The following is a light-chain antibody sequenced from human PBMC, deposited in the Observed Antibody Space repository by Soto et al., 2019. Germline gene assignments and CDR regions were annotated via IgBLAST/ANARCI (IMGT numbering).Light chain of an antibody. J-gene: IGKJ5*01. CDR2: GAS. V-gene: IGKV3-20*01. CDR3: QQYGSSPPT. CDR1: QSVSSSY. Sequence: EIVLTQSPGTLSLSPGERATLSCRASQSVSSSYLAWYQQKPGQAPRLLIYGASSRATGIPHRFSGSGSGTDFTLIISRLEPEDFAVYYCQQYGSSPPTFGQGTRLEIK.